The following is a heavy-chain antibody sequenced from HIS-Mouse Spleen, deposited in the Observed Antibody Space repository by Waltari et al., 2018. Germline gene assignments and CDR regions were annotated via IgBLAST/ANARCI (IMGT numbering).Heavy chain of an antibody. CDR1: GYTFTGYY. CDR3: ARIGGGAFDI. CDR2: SNPNRGGT. V-gene: IGHV1-2*02. J-gene: IGHJ3*02. Sequence: QVQLVQSGAEVKKPGASVKVSCKASGYTFTGYYMHWVRQAPGQGLEWMGWSNPNRGGTNYEQKFQGRVTMTRETSISTAYMELSRLRSDDTAVYYCARIGGGAFDIWGQGTMVTVSS.